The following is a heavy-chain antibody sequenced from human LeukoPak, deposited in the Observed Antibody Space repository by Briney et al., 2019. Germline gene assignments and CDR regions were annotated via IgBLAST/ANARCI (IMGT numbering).Heavy chain of an antibody. CDR2: INHSGST. CDR1: GGSFSGYY. V-gene: IGHV4-34*01. D-gene: IGHD3-22*01. J-gene: IGHJ2*01. Sequence: SETLSLTCAVYGGSFSGYYWSWIRQPPGKGLEWIGEINHSGSTNYNPSLKIRVTISVDTSKNQFSLKLSSVTAADTAVYYCARGGITMIVVPFDLWGRGTLVTVSS. CDR3: ARGGITMIVVPFDL.